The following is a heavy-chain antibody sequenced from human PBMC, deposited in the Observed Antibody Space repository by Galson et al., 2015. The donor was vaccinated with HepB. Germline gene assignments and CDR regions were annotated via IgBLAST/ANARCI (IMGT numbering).Heavy chain of an antibody. CDR2: ISQDGSRK. Sequence: SLRLSCAASGFHFRSYWMSWVRQAPGKGLEWVAGISQDGSRKYYVDSVEGRFTISRDNDKDAVSLQMDRLSADDTAVYYCAREFPEYFHRWGQGTLVIVSS. J-gene: IGHJ1*01. CDR1: GFHFRSYW. CDR3: AREFPEYFHR. V-gene: IGHV3-7*03.